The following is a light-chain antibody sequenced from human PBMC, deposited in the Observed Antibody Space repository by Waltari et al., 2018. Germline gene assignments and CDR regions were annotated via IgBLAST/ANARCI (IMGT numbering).Light chain of an antibody. CDR2: NNN. CDR3: ATWDDNLKGL. J-gene: IGLJ3*02. CDR1: TSNIGSNA. Sequence: QSLLTQPASASGTPGQRVTISCSGSTSNIGSNAVTWYQVVPGTAPKLLIYNNNQRPSGVPDRVAGSKAGTSASLAISGLQSDDEADYYCATWDDNLKGLFGGGTKLTVL. V-gene: IGLV1-44*01.